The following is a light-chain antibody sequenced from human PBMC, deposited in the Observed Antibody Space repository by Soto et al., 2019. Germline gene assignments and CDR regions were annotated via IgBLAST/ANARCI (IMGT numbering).Light chain of an antibody. V-gene: IGLV2-14*03. CDR3: SAWTRSRTVV. J-gene: IGLJ3*02. CDR2: DVN. Sequence: QSVLTQPASVSGSPGQSIAISCNGTSSDIGSYNYVCWYQQHPGKVPKLMTYDVNNRPSGVSDRFSGYKSGNTATLTISGLQAEDEADYYCSAWTRSRTVVFGGGTQLTVL. CDR1: SSDIGSYNY.